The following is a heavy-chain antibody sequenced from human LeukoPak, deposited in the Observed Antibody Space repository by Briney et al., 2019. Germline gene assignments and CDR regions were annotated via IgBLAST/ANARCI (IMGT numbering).Heavy chain of an antibody. CDR3: ACSAGNGSGDY. D-gene: IGHD2-15*01. CDR2: ISGDGGST. V-gene: IGHV3-43*02. J-gene: IGHJ4*02. Sequence: GGSLRLSCAASGFTFDDYAMHWVRQAPGKGLEWVSLISGDGGSTYYADSVKGRFTISRDNSKNSLYLQMNSLRTEDTALYYCACSAGNGSGDYWGQGTLVTVSS. CDR1: GFTFDDYA.